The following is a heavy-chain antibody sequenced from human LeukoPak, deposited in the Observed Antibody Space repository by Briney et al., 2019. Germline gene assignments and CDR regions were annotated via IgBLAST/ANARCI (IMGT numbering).Heavy chain of an antibody. J-gene: IGHJ5*02. Sequence: ESGPALVKPTQTLTLTCTFSGFSLSTSGVGVGWIRQPPGNALQWLALIYWDDEKYYSPSLKSRLSISRDTSRNQVVLTMTNMDPLDTGTYFCAHSYYFGSRSYYNVWFAPWGLGTLVSVSS. CDR1: GFSLSTSGVG. V-gene: IGHV2-5*02. D-gene: IGHD3-10*01. CDR2: IYWDDEK. CDR3: AHSYYFGSRSYYNVWFAP.